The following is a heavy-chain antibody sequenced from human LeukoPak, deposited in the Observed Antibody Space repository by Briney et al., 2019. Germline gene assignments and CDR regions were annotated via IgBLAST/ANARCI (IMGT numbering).Heavy chain of an antibody. Sequence: SEALSLTCIVSGAYVTTYSWNWIRQSPGKGLEWIGYFTLSGTTSYSSSLKSRVTISRDTSKNQLSLKLTSVTAADTAVYYCARWGESEWAFASWGPGTLVTVSS. D-gene: IGHD2-21*01. CDR3: ARWGESEWAFAS. V-gene: IGHV4-59*08. CDR1: GAYVTTYS. J-gene: IGHJ4*02. CDR2: FTLSGTT.